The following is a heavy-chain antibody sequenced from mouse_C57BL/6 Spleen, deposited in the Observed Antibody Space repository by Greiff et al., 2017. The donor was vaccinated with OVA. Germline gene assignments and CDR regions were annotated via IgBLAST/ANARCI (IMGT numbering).Heavy chain of an antibody. D-gene: IGHD2-3*01. V-gene: IGHV1-80*01. J-gene: IGHJ4*01. CDR2: IYPGDGDT. Sequence: QVQLQQSGAELVKPGASVKISCKASGYAFSSYWMNWVKQRPGKGLEWIGQIYPGDGDTNYNGKFKGKATLTADKSSSTAYMQLSSLTSEDSAVYFCARSYEDYAMDYWGQGTSVTVSS. CDR3: ARSYEDYAMDY. CDR1: GYAFSSYW.